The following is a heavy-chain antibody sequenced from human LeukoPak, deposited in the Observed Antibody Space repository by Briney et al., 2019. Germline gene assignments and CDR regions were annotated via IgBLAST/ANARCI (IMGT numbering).Heavy chain of an antibody. V-gene: IGHV3-23*01. CDR3: ARDDGDIVVVPAIPEGAFDI. CDR2: ISGSGGHT. Sequence: GGSLRLSCAAYGFTFSSYAMNWVRQAPGKGLEWVSGISGSGGHTYYADSVKGRFTISRDNAKNSLYLQMNSLRAEDTAVYYCARDDGDIVVVPAIPEGAFDIWGQGTMVTVSS. CDR1: GFTFSSYA. J-gene: IGHJ3*02. D-gene: IGHD2-2*01.